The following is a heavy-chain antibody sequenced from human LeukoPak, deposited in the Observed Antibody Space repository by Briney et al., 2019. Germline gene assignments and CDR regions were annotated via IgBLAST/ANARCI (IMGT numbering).Heavy chain of an antibody. D-gene: IGHD1-26*01. V-gene: IGHV7-4-1*02. CDR1: GYSFTTYV. CDR2: INTNTGNP. J-gene: IGHJ5*02. CDR3: ARAGGSYPHSWFDP. Sequence: ASVKVSCKASGYSFTTYVMNWVRQAPGQGLEWMGWINTNTGNPTYAQGFTGRFVLSLDTSVSTAYLQISSLKAEDTAVYYCARAGGSYPHSWFDPWGQGTLVTVSS.